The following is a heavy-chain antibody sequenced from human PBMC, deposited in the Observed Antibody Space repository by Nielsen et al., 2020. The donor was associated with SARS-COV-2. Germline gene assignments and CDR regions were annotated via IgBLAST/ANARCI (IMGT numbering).Heavy chain of an antibody. CDR1: GDSVNSGTYY. CDR3: ARLVGYSYGWIPFDL. CDR2: IYYSGSS. Sequence: SETLSLTCSVSGDSVNSGTYYWSWIRQHPGKGLEWIGYIYYSGSSYYTPSLESRVTMSLDTSKNQFSLNLTSVTAADTAVYYCARLVGYSYGWIPFDLWGQGALVTVSS. V-gene: IGHV4-31*03. D-gene: IGHD5-18*01. J-gene: IGHJ4*02.